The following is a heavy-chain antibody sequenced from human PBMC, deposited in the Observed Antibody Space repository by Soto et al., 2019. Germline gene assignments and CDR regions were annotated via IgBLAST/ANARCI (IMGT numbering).Heavy chain of an antibody. CDR2: IYHSGST. CDR1: GYSISSGYY. CDR3: ARKSSSGWERFDY. D-gene: IGHD6-19*01. V-gene: IGHV4-38-2*01. Sequence: PSETLSLTCAVSGYSISSGYYWGWIRQSPGKGLEWIGSIYHSGSTYYNPSLKSRVTISVDTSKNQFSLKLSSVTAADTAVYYCARKSSSGWERFDYWGQGTLVTVSS. J-gene: IGHJ4*02.